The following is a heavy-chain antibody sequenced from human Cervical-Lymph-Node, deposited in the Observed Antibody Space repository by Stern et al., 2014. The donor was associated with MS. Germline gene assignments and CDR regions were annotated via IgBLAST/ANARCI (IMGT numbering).Heavy chain of an antibody. D-gene: IGHD6-6*01. Sequence: QVQLVQSGAEVKKPGSSVKVSCKTSGDTFRNYAISWVRQAPGQGLDWMGGIVPIFGTATYAHNFRGRLTLTAAKAPKTVSLTLTSLRFEDTAKYFCARENSSSAHPFDNWGQGTLVTVSS. V-gene: IGHV1-69*06. CDR1: GDTFRNYA. CDR2: IVPIFGTA. CDR3: ARENSSSAHPFDN. J-gene: IGHJ4*02.